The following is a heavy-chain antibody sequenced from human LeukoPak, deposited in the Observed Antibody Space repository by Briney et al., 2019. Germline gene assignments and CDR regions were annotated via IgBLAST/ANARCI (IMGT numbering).Heavy chain of an antibody. J-gene: IGHJ5*02. CDR2: IYHSGSA. Sequence: SETLPLTCTVSGGPFDSHYWTWIRQPPGKGLEWIAFIYHSGSAVYSPSLRSRVTMSVDRSKRQFSLNLSSVTAADTAVYYCARGVAVGGTTHFDPWGQGTLVTVSS. D-gene: IGHD6-13*01. CDR3: ARGVAVGGTTHFDP. V-gene: IGHV4-59*08. CDR1: GGPFDSHY.